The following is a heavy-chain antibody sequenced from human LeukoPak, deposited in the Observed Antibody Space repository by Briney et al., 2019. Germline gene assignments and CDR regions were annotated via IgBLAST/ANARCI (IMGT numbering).Heavy chain of an antibody. Sequence: SGGSLRLSCAASGFTFSSYALSWVRQAPGKGLEWVSAISGSGGSTYYADSVKGRFTISRDNSKNTLYLQMNSLRAEDTAVYYCARGGYSGYDYHDYWGQGTLVTVSS. CDR2: ISGSGGST. CDR3: ARGGYSGYDYHDY. D-gene: IGHD5-12*01. CDR1: GFTFSSYA. J-gene: IGHJ4*02. V-gene: IGHV3-23*01.